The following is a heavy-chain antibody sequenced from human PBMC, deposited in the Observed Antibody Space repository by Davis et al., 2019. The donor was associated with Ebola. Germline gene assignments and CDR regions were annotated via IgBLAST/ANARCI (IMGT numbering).Heavy chain of an antibody. CDR3: ARDSPGNGMDV. D-gene: IGHD6-13*01. Sequence: GESLKISCAASGFTFSTYWLYWVRQVPGKGLVWVSRINGDGTITNYADSVKGRITISRDNAKNSLYLQMNSLRAEDTAVYYCARDSPGNGMDVWGQGATVTVSS. CDR1: GFTFSTYW. V-gene: IGHV3-74*01. CDR2: INGDGTIT. J-gene: IGHJ6*02.